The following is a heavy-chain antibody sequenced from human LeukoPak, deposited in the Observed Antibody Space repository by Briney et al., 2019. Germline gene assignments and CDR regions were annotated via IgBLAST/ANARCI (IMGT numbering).Heavy chain of an antibody. J-gene: IGHJ5*02. CDR2: INPNSGGT. V-gene: IGHV1-2*02. CDR1: GYTFTGYY. D-gene: IGHD3-10*01. Sequence: ASVKVSCKASGYTFTGYYIHWVRLAPGQGLEWMGWINPNSGGTNYAQKFQGRVTMTRDTSISTAYMELSRLRSDDTAVYYCARGDYYGSPKVVAAWGQGTLVTVSS. CDR3: ARGDYYGSPKVVAA.